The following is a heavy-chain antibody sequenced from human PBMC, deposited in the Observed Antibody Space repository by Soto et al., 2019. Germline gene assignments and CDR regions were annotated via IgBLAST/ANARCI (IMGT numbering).Heavy chain of an antibody. CDR3: AREGSGGLWSGYYPWFDP. V-gene: IGHV1-8*01. J-gene: IGHJ5*02. D-gene: IGHD3-3*01. CDR2: MNPNSGNT. Sequence: ALVKVSCKASGYTFTSYDINWVRQATGQGLEWMGWMNPNSGNTGYAQKFQGRVTMTRNTSISTAYMELSSLRSEDTAVYYCAREGSGGLWSGYYPWFDPWGQGTLVTVSS. CDR1: GYTFTSYD.